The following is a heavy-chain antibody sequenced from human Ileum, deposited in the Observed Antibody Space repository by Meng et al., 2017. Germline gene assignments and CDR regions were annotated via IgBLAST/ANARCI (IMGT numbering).Heavy chain of an antibody. Sequence: QVQLQVSGPGLVKPSETLSLTCTVSGGSISGSYWSWIRQFPGKGLEWIGYTYYSGTTNYNPSLRGRVTMSVDTSRAQFSLKLTSVTAADTAVYYCARRTSTRDSKFDPWGQGTLVTVSS. CDR1: GGSISGSY. J-gene: IGHJ5*02. V-gene: IGHV4-59*08. D-gene: IGHD2-2*01. CDR3: ARRTSTRDSKFDP. CDR2: TYYSGTT.